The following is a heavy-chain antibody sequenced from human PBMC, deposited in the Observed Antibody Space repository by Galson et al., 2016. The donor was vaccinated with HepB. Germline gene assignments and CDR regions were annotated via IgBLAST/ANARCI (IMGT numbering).Heavy chain of an antibody. J-gene: IGHJ4*02. Sequence: PALVKPTQTLTLTCTFSGFSLSASGVGVGWIRQPPGKALEWLALIYWDGDQYYNTSLKTRLTISRDTSKNQVLLTMTNMDPVDTATYYCARFDFGGNFLDYWGQGTLVTVSS. D-gene: IGHD4-23*01. CDR2: IYWDGDQ. CDR1: GFSLSASGVG. CDR3: ARFDFGGNFLDY. V-gene: IGHV2-70*12.